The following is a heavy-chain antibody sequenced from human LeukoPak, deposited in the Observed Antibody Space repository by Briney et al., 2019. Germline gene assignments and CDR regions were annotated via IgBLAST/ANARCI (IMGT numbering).Heavy chain of an antibody. V-gene: IGHV4-39*01. CDR2: IFYSGST. D-gene: IGHD5-12*01. CDR1: GGSISSSSFY. CDR3: ARHSRSGYSDYESAFDI. J-gene: IGHJ3*02. Sequence: ASETLSLTCTVSGGSISSSSFYWDWIRQPPGKGLEWIGTIFYSGSTYYDPSLKSRITISVDTSKNQFSLKLSSVTAADTAVYYCARHSRSGYSDYESAFDIWGQGTMVIVSS.